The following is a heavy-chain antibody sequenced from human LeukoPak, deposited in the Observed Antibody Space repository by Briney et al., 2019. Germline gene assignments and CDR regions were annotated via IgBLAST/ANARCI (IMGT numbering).Heavy chain of an antibody. CDR1: GFTFSDYW. CDR2: IKSDGSST. D-gene: IGHD2-8*02. CDR3: GRGASTGENL. V-gene: IGHV3-74*01. Sequence: PGGSLRLSCAASGFTFSDYWMHWVRQAPGRGLVWVSRIKSDGSSTSYADSVKGRFTISRDNAKNTLYLQMNSLTAEDTAVYYWGRGASTGENLRGQGTLVTAS. J-gene: IGHJ4*02.